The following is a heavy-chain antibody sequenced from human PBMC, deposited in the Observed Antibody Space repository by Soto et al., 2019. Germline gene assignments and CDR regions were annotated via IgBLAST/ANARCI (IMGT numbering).Heavy chain of an antibody. J-gene: IGHJ4*02. CDR2: IIPIFGTA. V-gene: IGHV1-69*13. D-gene: IGHD1-26*01. CDR3: ARRIVGATYFDY. Sequence: SVKVSCKASGGTFSSYAISWVRQAPGQGLEWMGGIIPIFGTANYAQKFQGRVTITADESTSTAYMELSSLRSEDTAVYYCARRIVGATYFDYWGQGTLVTVS. CDR1: GGTFSSYA.